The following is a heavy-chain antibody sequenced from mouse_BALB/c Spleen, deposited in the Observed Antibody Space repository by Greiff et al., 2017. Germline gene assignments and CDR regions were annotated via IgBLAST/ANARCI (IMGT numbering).Heavy chain of an antibody. CDR2: ISTYYGDA. CDR3: ARATTAGYFDY. Sequence: QVQLKQSGAELVRPGVSMKISCKGSGYTFTDYAMHWVKQSHAKSLEWIGVISTYYGDASYNQKFKGKATMTVDKSSSTAYMELARLTSEDSAIYYCARATTAGYFDYWGQGTTLTVSS. V-gene: IGHV1S137*01. J-gene: IGHJ2*01. CDR1: GYTFTDYA. D-gene: IGHD1-2*01.